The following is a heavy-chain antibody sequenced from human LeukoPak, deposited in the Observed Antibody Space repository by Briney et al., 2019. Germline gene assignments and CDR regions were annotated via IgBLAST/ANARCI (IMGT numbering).Heavy chain of an antibody. CDR1: GDSVSSNSAA. V-gene: IGHV6-1*01. CDR2: TYYRSKWYN. CDR3: ARGAVVPAAMSYYYYGMDV. J-gene: IGHJ6*02. Sequence: SQTLLLTCAISGDSVSSNSAAWNWIRQSPSRGLEWLGRTYYRSKWYNDYAVSVKSRITINPDTSKNQFSLQLNSVTPEDTAVYYCARGAVVPAAMSYYYYGMDVWGQGTTVTVS. D-gene: IGHD2-2*01.